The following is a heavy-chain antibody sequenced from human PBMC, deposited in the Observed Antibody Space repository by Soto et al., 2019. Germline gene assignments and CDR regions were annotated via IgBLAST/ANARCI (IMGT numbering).Heavy chain of an antibody. D-gene: IGHD2-2*01. J-gene: IGHJ6*02. CDR2: ISNSGDTI. CDR3: EDRVPDPTHYEYYDMDV. CDR1: GFTFSYYT. V-gene: IGHV3-23*01. Sequence: EVQLLESGGGLVQPGGSLRLSCVASGFTFSYYTMRWVRQAPGKGLEWVSGISNSGDTIYYADSVKGRFTISRDNIKNTLYLQMNSRRADDSAVYYCEDRVPDPTHYEYYDMDVWGQGSTVTVPS.